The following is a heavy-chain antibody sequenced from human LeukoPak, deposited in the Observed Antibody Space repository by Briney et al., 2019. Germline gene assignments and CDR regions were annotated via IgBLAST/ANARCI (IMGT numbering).Heavy chain of an antibody. J-gene: IGHJ1*01. Sequence: PGRSLRLSFAAPGFPFEDYSMDLVPQAPGKGLGWGSGISWNSGSIGYADSVKGRFTISRDNAKNSLYLQMNSLRAEDTALYYCAKVAAAGTNSEYFQHRGQGTLVTVSS. CDR2: ISWNSGSI. V-gene: IGHV3-9*01. CDR3: AKVAAAGTNSEYFQH. D-gene: IGHD6-13*01. CDR1: GFPFEDYS.